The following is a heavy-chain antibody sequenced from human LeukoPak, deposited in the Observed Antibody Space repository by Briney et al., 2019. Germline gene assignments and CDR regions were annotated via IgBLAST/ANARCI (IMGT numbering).Heavy chain of an antibody. CDR2: ISNSGTTI. J-gene: IGHJ4*02. D-gene: IGHD3-9*01. CDR1: GFTFSSYE. V-gene: IGHV3-48*03. CDR3: ARNPGRGAGTIFAY. Sequence: GGSLRLSCAASGFTFSSYEMNWVRQAPGKGLEWVSYISNSGTTIYYADSVKGRFTISRDNAKNSLYLQMNSLRAEDTAVYYCARNPGRGAGTIFAYWGQGTLVTVSS.